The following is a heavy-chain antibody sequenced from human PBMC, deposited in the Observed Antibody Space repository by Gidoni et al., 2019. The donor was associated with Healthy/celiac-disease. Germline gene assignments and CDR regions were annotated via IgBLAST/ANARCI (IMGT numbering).Heavy chain of an antibody. J-gene: IGHJ6*02. V-gene: IGHV4-34*01. D-gene: IGHD4-17*01. CDR1: GGSFSGYY. Sequence: QVQLQQWGAGLLKPSETLSLTCAVYGGSFSGYYWRWIRQPPGKGLEWIGEINHSGSTNYNPSLKSRVTISVDTSKNQFSLKLSSVTAADTAVYYCARRFEGYGDYVGDYYYYGMDVWGQGTTVTVSS. CDR2: INHSGST. CDR3: ARRFEGYGDYVGDYYYYGMDV.